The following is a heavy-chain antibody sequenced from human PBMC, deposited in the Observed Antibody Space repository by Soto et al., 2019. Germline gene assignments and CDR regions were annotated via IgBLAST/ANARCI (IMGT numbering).Heavy chain of an antibody. CDR1: GGSFSGYY. V-gene: IGHV4-34*01. J-gene: IGHJ6*02. CDR3: AGGYGPITYYYYYGMDV. D-gene: IGHD3-10*01. Sequence: SETLSLTCAVYGGSFSGYYWSWIRQPPGKGLEWIGEINHSGSTNYNPSLKSRVTISVDTSKNQFSLKLSSVTAADTAVYYCAGGYGPITYYYYYGMDVWGQGTTVTVSS. CDR2: INHSGST.